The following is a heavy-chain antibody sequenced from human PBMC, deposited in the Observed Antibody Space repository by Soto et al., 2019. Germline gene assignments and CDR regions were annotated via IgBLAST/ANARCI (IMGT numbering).Heavy chain of an antibody. J-gene: IGHJ4*02. D-gene: IGHD3-10*01. Sequence: QVQLVESGGGVVQPGRSLGISCAASGFTFSSFTMHWVRQAPGEGLDWVAVISGDERDKRYAGSVQGRFTISRDNSKNTLYLQMNSLRTEDTAIYYCARDLSGVGIESQWGQGTLVTVSS. CDR3: ARDLSGVGIESQ. V-gene: IGHV3-30*04. CDR2: ISGDERDK. CDR1: GFTFSSFT.